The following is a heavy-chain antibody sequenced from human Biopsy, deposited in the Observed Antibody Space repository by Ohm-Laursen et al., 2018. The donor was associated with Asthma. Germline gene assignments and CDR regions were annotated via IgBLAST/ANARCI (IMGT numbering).Heavy chain of an antibody. CDR3: AREGESSYGLRSPNFDV. Sequence: GSLRLSCAASGFTFGDYWMSWVRQVPGKGLEWVANIKHDGTEKNHVDSLKGRFTISRDNARNSLYLQMINLRAEDTAVYYCAREGESSYGLRSPNFDVWGQGTMVTVSS. CDR2: IKHDGTEK. J-gene: IGHJ3*01. D-gene: IGHD5-18*01. V-gene: IGHV3-7*01. CDR1: GFTFGDYW.